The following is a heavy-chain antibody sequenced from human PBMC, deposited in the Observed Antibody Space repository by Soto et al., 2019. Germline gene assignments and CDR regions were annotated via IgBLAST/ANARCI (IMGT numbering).Heavy chain of an antibody. CDR3: VRSVGSTTGWFDP. CDR1: GYSFTNYW. J-gene: IGHJ5*02. Sequence: GESLKISCQGSGYSFTNYWIGWVRQLPGKCLEWMGFIYPGDSHSRYSRSFEGQVTISADKSSSTAYLHWSSLKASDTAMYYCVRSVGSTTGWFDPWGQGTLVTVSS. CDR2: IYPGDSHS. V-gene: IGHV5-51*01. D-gene: IGHD1-26*01.